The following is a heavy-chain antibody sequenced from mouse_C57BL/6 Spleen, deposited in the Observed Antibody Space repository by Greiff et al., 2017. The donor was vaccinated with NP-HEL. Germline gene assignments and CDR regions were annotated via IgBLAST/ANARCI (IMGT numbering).Heavy chain of an antibody. J-gene: IGHJ4*01. V-gene: IGHV1-82*01. CDR2: IYPGDGDT. CDR3: AREGDGYYRYYAMDY. CDR1: GYAFSSSW. D-gene: IGHD2-3*01. Sequence: VKLQESGPELVKPGASVKISCKASGYAFSSSWMNWVKQRPGKGLEWIGRIYPGDGDTNYNGKFKGKATLTADKSSSTAYMQLSSLTSEDSAVYFCAREGDGYYRYYAMDYWGQGTSVTVSS.